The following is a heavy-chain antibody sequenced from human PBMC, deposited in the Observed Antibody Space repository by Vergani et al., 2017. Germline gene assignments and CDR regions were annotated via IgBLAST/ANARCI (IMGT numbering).Heavy chain of an antibody. CDR2: IYYSGTT. CDR1: GGPISRGSYS. V-gene: IGHV4-39*01. CDR3: WCGSGEDFDY. J-gene: IGHJ4*02. Sequence: QLQLQESGPGLVKPSETLSLTCTVPGGPISRGSYSWGWVRHPPGKGLEWIGTIYYSGTTHYKPSLKSRVTISVDTSKNQRSLKLSSVTAADTAVYYCWCGSGEDFDYWGQGTLVTVSS. D-gene: IGHD3-10*01.